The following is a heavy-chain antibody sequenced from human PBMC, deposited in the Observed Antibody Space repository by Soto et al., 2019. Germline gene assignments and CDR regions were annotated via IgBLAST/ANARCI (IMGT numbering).Heavy chain of an antibody. J-gene: IGHJ4*02. CDR3: ATDSRSTYGYFDY. D-gene: IGHD3-10*01. Sequence: SETLSLTCTVSGGSVSSGYNYWSWIRQSPGKGLEWIGYISGSGSTGYNPSLKNRLTMSVDRSKNQFTLRLTSVTAADTAVYFCATDSRSTYGYFDYWGQGTQVTVSS. V-gene: IGHV4-30-4*01. CDR2: ISGSGST. CDR1: GGSVSSGYNY.